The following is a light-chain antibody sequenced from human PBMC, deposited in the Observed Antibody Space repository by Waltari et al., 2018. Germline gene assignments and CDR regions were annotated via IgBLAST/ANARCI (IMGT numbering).Light chain of an antibody. CDR2: EVS. Sequence: DIVMAQTPLPLPVTLGEPASISCRSSQSLLDSEDGNTYLEWYLQKPGQSPQLLIYEVSNRASGVPDRFSGSGSDTDFTLNISRVEAEDVGVYYCMQALEFPLTFGGGTKVEIK. J-gene: IGKJ4*01. CDR3: MQALEFPLT. V-gene: IGKV2-40*01. CDR1: QSLLDSEDGNTY.